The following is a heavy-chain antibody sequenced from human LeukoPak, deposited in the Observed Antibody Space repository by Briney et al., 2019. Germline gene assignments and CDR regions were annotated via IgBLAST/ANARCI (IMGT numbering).Heavy chain of an antibody. Sequence: PGGSLRLSCAASGFTFSSYGIHWVRQAPGKGLEWVTVISYDGTNKYYADSVKGRFTISRDNSRNTLYLQMNSLRAEDTAVYYCAKDRYCSGGSCYSYSDNWFDPWGQGTLVTVSS. CDR3: AKDRYCSGGSCYSYSDNWFDP. CDR2: ISYDGTNK. J-gene: IGHJ5*02. CDR1: GFTFSSYG. V-gene: IGHV3-30*18. D-gene: IGHD2-15*01.